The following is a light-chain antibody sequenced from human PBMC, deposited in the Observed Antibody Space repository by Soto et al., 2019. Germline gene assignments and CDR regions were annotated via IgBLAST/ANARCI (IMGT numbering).Light chain of an antibody. V-gene: IGKV3-15*01. J-gene: IGKJ4*01. CDR3: PQFNNWPLT. CDR1: QSVSSN. Sequence: EIVMTQSPATLSVSPGERATLSCRASQSVSSNLAWYQQKPRQSPRLLIYGASTRATGIPARFSGSGSWTAFTLTCSSLQSEDFAVYYCPQFNNWPLTFCGGTKVEIK. CDR2: GAS.